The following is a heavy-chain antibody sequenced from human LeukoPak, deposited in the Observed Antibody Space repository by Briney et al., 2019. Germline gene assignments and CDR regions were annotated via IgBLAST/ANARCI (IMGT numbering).Heavy chain of an antibody. Sequence: KPPETLSLTCSGSNYSISNSLYWGWLRQPPGKGLEWIGSIYRSGSTFYNPSLKSRVTISLDTSKNQFSLKLSSVTAADTAVYFCARGTYGYYMDVWGKGTTVTVSS. CDR3: ARGTYGYYMDV. CDR1: NYSISNSLY. J-gene: IGHJ6*03. CDR2: IYRSGST. V-gene: IGHV4-38-2*02. D-gene: IGHD4-17*01.